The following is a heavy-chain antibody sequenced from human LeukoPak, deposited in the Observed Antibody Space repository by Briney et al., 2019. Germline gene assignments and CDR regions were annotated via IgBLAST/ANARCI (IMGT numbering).Heavy chain of an antibody. V-gene: IGHV3-23*01. CDR3: AKSFTIVRGVSPFDD. J-gene: IGHJ4*02. Sequence: GGSLRLSCAASGFTFSNFAMSWVRQAPGKRLDWASSISGSATNTYYADSVKGRFTISRDNSKNTLNLQMNSLRAEDTAVYYCAKSFTIVRGVSPFDDWGQGTLVTVSS. D-gene: IGHD3-10*01. CDR2: ISGSATNT. CDR1: GFTFSNFA.